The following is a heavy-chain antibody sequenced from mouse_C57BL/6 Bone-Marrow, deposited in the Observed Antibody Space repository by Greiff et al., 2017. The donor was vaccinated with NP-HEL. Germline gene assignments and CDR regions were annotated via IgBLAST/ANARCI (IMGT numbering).Heavy chain of an antibody. CDR1: GYSITSGYY. D-gene: IGHD3-2*02. CDR3: ARDRRAAQADYYAMDY. Sequence: VQLQQSGPGLVKPSQSLSLTCSVTGYSITSGYYWNWIRQFPGNKLEWMGYISYDGSNNYNPSLKNRISITRDTSKNQFFLKLNSVTTEDTATYCCARDRRAAQADYYAMDYWGQGTSVTVSS. J-gene: IGHJ4*01. V-gene: IGHV3-6*01. CDR2: ISYDGSN.